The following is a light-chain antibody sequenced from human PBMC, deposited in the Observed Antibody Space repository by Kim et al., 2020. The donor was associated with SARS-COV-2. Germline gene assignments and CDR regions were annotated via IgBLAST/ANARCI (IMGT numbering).Light chain of an antibody. CDR2: GAS. Sequence: EIVLTHSPGTLSLSPGERATLSCRASQSVSSSYLAWYQHKPGQAPRLLIYGASSRATGIPDRFSGSGSGTDFTLTISRLEPEDFAVYYCQQYGRSPRTFGQGTTVDIK. J-gene: IGKJ1*01. CDR1: QSVSSSY. V-gene: IGKV3-20*01. CDR3: QQYGRSPRT.